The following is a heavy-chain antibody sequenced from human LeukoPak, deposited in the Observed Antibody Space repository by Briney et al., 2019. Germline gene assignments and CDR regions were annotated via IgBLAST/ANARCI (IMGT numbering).Heavy chain of an antibody. CDR3: ARDPVDYFDY. D-gene: IGHD5-12*01. V-gene: IGHV4-39*07. J-gene: IGHJ4*02. Sequence: SETLSLTCTVSGGSISSSSYYWGWIRQPPGKGLEWIGSIYYSGSTYYNPSLKSRVTISVDTSKNQFSLKLSSVTAADTAVYYCARDPVDYFDYWGQGTLVTVSS. CDR2: IYYSGST. CDR1: GGSISSSSYY.